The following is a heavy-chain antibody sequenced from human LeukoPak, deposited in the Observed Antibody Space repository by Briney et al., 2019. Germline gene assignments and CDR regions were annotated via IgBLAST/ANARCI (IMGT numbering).Heavy chain of an antibody. CDR3: ARGGGNSGYYYDS. D-gene: IGHD3-22*01. Sequence: KSSETLSLTCAVYGGSFSSYYWSWIRQPPGKGLEWIGEINHSGSTNYNPSLKSRVTMSVDTSKNQFSLRVNSVTAADTAVYYCARGGGNSGYYYDSWGQGTLVTVSS. J-gene: IGHJ4*02. CDR2: INHSGST. CDR1: GGSFSSYY. V-gene: IGHV4-34*01.